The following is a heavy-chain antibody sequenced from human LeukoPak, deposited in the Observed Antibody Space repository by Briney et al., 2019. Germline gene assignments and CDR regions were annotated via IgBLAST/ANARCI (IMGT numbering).Heavy chain of an antibody. CDR2: ISSSGSTI. V-gene: IGHV3-48*03. J-gene: IGHJ4*02. D-gene: IGHD1-26*01. CDR1: GFTFSSYA. CDR3: ARDSFRGSYSDY. Sequence: PGRSLRLSCTASGFTFSSYAMHWVRQAPGKGLEWVSYISSSGSTIYYADSVKGRFTISRDNAKNSLYLQMNSLRAGDTAVYYCARDSFRGSYSDYWGQGTLVTVSS.